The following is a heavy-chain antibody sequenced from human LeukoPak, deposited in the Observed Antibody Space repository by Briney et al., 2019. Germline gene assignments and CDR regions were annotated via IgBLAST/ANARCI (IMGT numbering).Heavy chain of an antibody. J-gene: IGHJ4*02. CDR2: IYSGGST. Sequence: GGSLRLSCAASGFTVSSNYMSWLRQAPGKGLEWVSVIYSGGSTYYADSVKGRFTISRDNSKNTLYLQMNSLRAEDTAVYYCARIDSSGYNIDYWGQGTLVTVSS. CDR1: GFTVSSNY. D-gene: IGHD3-22*01. V-gene: IGHV3-53*01. CDR3: ARIDSSGYNIDY.